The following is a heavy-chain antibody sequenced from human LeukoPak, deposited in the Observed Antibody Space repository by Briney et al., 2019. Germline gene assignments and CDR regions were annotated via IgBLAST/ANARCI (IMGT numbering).Heavy chain of an antibody. V-gene: IGHV4-34*01. CDR1: GVSFSGYY. D-gene: IGHD3-10*01. CDR3: ARGRPYYYGSGSYYNPLADY. Sequence: KPSETLSLTCAVYGVSFSGYYWSWIRQPPGKGLEWIGEINHSGSTNYNPSLKSRVTISVDTSKNQFSLKLSSVIAADTAVYYCARGRPYYYGSGSYYNPLADYWGQGTLVTVSS. J-gene: IGHJ4*02. CDR2: INHSGST.